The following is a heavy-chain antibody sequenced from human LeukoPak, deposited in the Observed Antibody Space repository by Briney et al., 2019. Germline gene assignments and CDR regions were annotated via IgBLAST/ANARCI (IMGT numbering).Heavy chain of an antibody. V-gene: IGHV4-39*01. CDR1: GGAISSSSYY. D-gene: IGHD3-16*02. CDR2: IYYSGST. J-gene: IGHJ4*02. Sequence: SETLSLTCTVSGGAISSSSYYWGWIRQPPGKGLEWIGSIYYSGSTYYNPSLKSRVTISVDTSKNQFSLKLSSVTAAATAVYYCARHDPPHYDYVWGSYRDYWGQGTLVTVSS. CDR3: ARHDPPHYDYVWGSYRDY.